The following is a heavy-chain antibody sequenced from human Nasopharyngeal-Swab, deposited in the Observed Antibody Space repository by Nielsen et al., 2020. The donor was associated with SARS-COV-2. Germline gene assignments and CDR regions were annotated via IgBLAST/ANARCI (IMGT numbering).Heavy chain of an antibody. CDR1: GGSISSYY. CDR3: ARDRVDDYYDSSGQVYYFDY. D-gene: IGHD3-22*01. CDR2: TYTSGST. V-gene: IGHV4-4*07. Sequence: SETLSLTCTVSGGSISSYYWSWIRQPAGKGLEWIGRTYTSGSTNYNPSLKSRVTMSVDTSKNQFSLKLSSVTAADTAVYYCARDRVDDYYDSSGQVYYFDYWGQGTLVTVSS. J-gene: IGHJ4*02.